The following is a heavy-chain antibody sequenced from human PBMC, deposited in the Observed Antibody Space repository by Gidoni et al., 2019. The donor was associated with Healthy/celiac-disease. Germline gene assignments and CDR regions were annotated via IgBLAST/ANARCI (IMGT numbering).Heavy chain of an antibody. Sequence: QVQLVQSGAEVQKPGSSVKVSCKASGGTFSSYAISWVRQAPGQGLEWMGGIIPIFGTANYAQKFQGRVTITADKSTSTAYMELSSLRSEDTAVYYCAGRTTSGRAAAGTLDYWGQGTLVTVSS. CDR1: GGTFSSYA. CDR3: AGRTTSGRAAAGTLDY. CDR2: IIPIFGTA. D-gene: IGHD6-13*01. V-gene: IGHV1-69*06. J-gene: IGHJ4*02.